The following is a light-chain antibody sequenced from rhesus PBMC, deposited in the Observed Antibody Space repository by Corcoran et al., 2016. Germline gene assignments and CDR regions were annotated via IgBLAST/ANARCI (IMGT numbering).Light chain of an antibody. CDR2: GAT. J-gene: IGKJ1*01. V-gene: IGKV3-24*04. CDR1: QSVGSY. CDR3: QQSCNLWS. Sequence: ETVVTQSPATLSLSPGERATLSCRVSQSVGSYSAWYQQKPGQAPRLLIFGATGRATGIPDSFSGSGFGTDFPLTITSLEPEDVGIYYCQQSCNLWSFDQGTKVEIK.